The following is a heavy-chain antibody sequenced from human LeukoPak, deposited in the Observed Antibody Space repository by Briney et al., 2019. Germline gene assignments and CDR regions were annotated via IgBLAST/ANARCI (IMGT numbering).Heavy chain of an antibody. CDR3: AKVDSSGWSWGYWYFDL. CDR2: ISNSANTI. CDR1: GFTFSDHY. Sequence: GGSLRLSCAVSGFTFSDHYFAWIRQAPGKGLEWISYISNSANTIYYADSVRGRFTISRDNAKNSLFLQMNSLRVEDTAVYYCAKVDSSGWSWGYWYFDLWGRGTLVTVSS. V-gene: IGHV3-11*04. J-gene: IGHJ2*01. D-gene: IGHD6-19*01.